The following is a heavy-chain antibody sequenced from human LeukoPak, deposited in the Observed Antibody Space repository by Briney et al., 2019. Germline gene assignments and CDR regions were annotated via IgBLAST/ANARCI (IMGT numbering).Heavy chain of an antibody. CDR1: GGSISGYY. CDR2: IFYSGST. V-gene: IGHV4-59*08. Sequence: PSETLSLTCTVSGGSISGYYWSWIRQPPGKGLEWIGYIFYSGSTNYNPSLKSRVTISVDTSKNQSSLKLSSVTAADTAVYYCARSSGGYSYGPRDVWGQGTTVTVSS. CDR3: ARSSGGYSYGPRDV. J-gene: IGHJ6*02. D-gene: IGHD5-18*01.